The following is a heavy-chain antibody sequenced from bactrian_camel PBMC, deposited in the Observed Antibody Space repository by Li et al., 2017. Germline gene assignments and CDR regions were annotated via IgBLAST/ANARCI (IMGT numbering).Heavy chain of an antibody. D-gene: IGHD8*01. J-gene: IGHJ4*01. Sequence: DVQLVESGGGSVQAGGSLRLSCAASGVVYRSNCLGWFRQAPGKEREEVATIRRYSGTTFYADSVKGRFTISQDNAKTTLYLQMNSLKPEDTAVYYCAAIIQCRANWNETGTYNYWGQGTQVTVS. CDR3: AAIIQCRANWNETGTYNY. CDR2: IRRYSGTT. V-gene: IGHV3S13*01. CDR1: GVVYRSNC.